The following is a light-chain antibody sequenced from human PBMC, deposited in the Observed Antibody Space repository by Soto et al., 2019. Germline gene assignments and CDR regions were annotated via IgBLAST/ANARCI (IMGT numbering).Light chain of an antibody. CDR1: SGHSGYI. V-gene: IGLV4-60*02. CDR2: LEGSGSY. Sequence: QSVLTQSSSASASLGSSVKLTCTLNSGHSGYIITWHQQQPGKAPRFLMKLEGSGSYNKGSGVPDRFSGSSSGPDRYLTISNLQFEDEADYYCETWDSYTRVFGGGTKLTVL. CDR3: ETWDSYTRV. J-gene: IGLJ3*02.